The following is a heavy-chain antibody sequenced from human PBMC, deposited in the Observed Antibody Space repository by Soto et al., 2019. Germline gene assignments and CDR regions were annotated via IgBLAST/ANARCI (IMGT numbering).Heavy chain of an antibody. Sequence: PSETLSLTCAVYGGSFSGYYWSWIRQPPGKGLEWIGEINHSGSTNYNPSLKSRVTISVDTSKNQFSLKLSSVTAADTAVYYCARGLIAVAGIEPLDYWGQGTLVTVSS. CDR2: INHSGST. D-gene: IGHD6-19*01. CDR3: ARGLIAVAGIEPLDY. CDR1: GGSFSGYY. V-gene: IGHV4-34*01. J-gene: IGHJ4*02.